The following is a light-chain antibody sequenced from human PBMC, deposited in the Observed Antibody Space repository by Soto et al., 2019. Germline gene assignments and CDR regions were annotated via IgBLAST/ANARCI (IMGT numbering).Light chain of an antibody. V-gene: IGLV2-14*01. CDR1: SSDVGISNY. CDR2: EVS. Sequence: QSALTQPASVSGSPGQSITISCTGTSSDVGISNYLSWYQHHPGKAPKLIIYEVSSRPSGISDRFSGSNSGNTASLTISGLQAGDEAVYYCSSFTGTTARVFGGGTKLTVL. J-gene: IGLJ3*02. CDR3: SSFTGTTARV.